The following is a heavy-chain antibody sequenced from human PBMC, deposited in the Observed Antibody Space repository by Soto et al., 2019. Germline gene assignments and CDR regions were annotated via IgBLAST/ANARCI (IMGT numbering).Heavy chain of an antibody. D-gene: IGHD1-7*01. V-gene: IGHV4-30-4*01. CDR2: ISYSGST. CDR3: ATMGTSATGMYYIDY. CDR1: GGSISSGNYY. Sequence: SETLSLTCTVSGGSISSGNYYWSWIRQPPGKGLEWIGFISYSGSTYYNASLKSRVTISVDTSKNQFSLNLNSVTAADTAVYYCATMGTSATGMYYIDYWGQGAPVTVYS. J-gene: IGHJ4*02.